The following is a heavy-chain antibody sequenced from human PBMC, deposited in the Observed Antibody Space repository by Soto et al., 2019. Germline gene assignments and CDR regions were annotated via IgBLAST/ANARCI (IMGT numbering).Heavy chain of an antibody. CDR2: IYYSGST. Sequence: QVQLQESGPGLVKPSDSLSLTCVVSGYSISSTNWWGWIRQPPGKGLEWIGYIYYSGSTFYNPSLKSRVTMSVDTSKNPFPLRLSSVTAVDTAVYYCARTYYYDTSGYSSSWYFDLWGRGTLVSDSS. CDR3: ARTYYYDTSGYSSSWYFDL. D-gene: IGHD3-22*01. V-gene: IGHV4-28*01. CDR1: GYSISSTNW. J-gene: IGHJ2*01.